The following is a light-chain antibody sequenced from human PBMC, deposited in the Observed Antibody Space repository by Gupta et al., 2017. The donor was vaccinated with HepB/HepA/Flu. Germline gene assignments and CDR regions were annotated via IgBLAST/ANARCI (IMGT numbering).Light chain of an antibody. CDR3: QSGDSSGTHQV. Sequence: SYELTQPPSVSVSPGQTARITSSGDALPKKYAYWYKQKPGQAPVLVIYKENERPSGIPERFSGSSSGTIVTLTISGVQAEDEADYYCQSGDSSGTHQVFGGGTKLTVL. V-gene: IGLV3-25*03. CDR2: KEN. CDR1: ALPKKY. J-gene: IGLJ3*02.